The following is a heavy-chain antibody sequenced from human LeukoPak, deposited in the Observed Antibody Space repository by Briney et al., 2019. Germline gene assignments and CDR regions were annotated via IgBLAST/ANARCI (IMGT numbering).Heavy chain of an antibody. D-gene: IGHD4-17*01. CDR3: ARVPRSNDYGDYRGAFDI. J-gene: IGHJ3*02. CDR1: GGSFSGYY. Sequence: SETLSLTCAVYGGSFSGYYWSWTRQPPGKGLEWIGEINHSGSTNYNPSLKSRVTISVDTSKNQFSLKLSSVTAADTAVYYCARVPRSNDYGDYRGAFDIWGQGTMVTVSS. CDR2: INHSGST. V-gene: IGHV4-34*01.